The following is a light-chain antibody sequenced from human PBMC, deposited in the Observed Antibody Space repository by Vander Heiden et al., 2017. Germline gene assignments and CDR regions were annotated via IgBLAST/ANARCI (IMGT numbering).Light chain of an antibody. CDR1: QSVSSSY. Sequence: EIVLTQSPGTLSLSPGERATLSCRASQSVSSSYLAWYQQKPGQTPRLLIYGASSMATGIPDRFSGSGSGADFTLTISSLEPEDFAVYYCHQYGSSPFTFGPGTTVDIK. J-gene: IGKJ3*01. CDR3: HQYGSSPFT. CDR2: GAS. V-gene: IGKV3-20*01.